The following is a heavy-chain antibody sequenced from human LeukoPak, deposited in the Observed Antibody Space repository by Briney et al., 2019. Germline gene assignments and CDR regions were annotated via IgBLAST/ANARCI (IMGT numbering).Heavy chain of an antibody. J-gene: IGHJ6*03. CDR3: ARQPLEYSSSSGYYYYMDV. V-gene: IGHV4-4*09. Sequence: SETLSLTCTVSGGSISSYYWSWIRQPPGKGLEWIGYVYSGGGTNYNPSLKSRVTISVDASKNQFSLKLRSVTAEDTAVYYCARQPLEYSSSSGYYYYMDVWGKGTTVTVS. CDR1: GGSISSYY. CDR2: VYSGGGT. D-gene: IGHD6-6*01.